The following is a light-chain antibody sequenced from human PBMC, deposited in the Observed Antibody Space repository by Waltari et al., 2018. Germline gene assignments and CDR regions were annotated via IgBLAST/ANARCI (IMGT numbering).Light chain of an antibody. CDR2: DVT. V-gene: IGLV2-14*03. J-gene: IGLJ3*02. CDR1: SSDVGGYNY. Sequence: QSALTQPASVSGSPGQSITISCTGTSSDVGGYNYVSCYQQHPGRAPKLMIYDVTKRPSGVSTRFSGSKSGNTASLTISGLQDEDEADYYCCSHTSSRTWVFGGGTKLTVL. CDR3: CSHTSSRTWV.